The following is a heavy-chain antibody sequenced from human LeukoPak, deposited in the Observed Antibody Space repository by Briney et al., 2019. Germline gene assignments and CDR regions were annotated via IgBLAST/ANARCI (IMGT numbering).Heavy chain of an antibody. CDR3: ARAPPYGDYFPYYFDY. CDR2: IKQDGSEK. V-gene: IGHV3-7*01. CDR1: GFTFSSYW. Sequence: PGGSLRLSCAASGFTFSSYWMSWVRQAPGKGLEWVANIKQDGSEKYYVDSVKGRFTISRDSAKNSLYLQMNSLRAEDTAVYYCARAPPYGDYFPYYFDYWGQGTLVTVSS. D-gene: IGHD4-17*01. J-gene: IGHJ4*02.